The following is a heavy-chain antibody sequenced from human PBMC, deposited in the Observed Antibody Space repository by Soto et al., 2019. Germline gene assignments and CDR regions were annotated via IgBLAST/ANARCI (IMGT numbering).Heavy chain of an antibody. J-gene: IGHJ4*02. V-gene: IGHV3-72*01. CDR3: AREWMTTVTYFDY. D-gene: IGHD4-17*01. CDR2: TRNKANSYTT. CDR1: GFTFSDHY. Sequence: EVQLVESGGGLVQPGGSLRLSCEASGFTFSDHYMDWVRQAPGRGLEWVGRTRNKANSYTTEYAASVKGRFTISRDDSKNSLYLQMNNLKTEDTAVYYCAREWMTTVTYFDYWGQGTLVTVSS.